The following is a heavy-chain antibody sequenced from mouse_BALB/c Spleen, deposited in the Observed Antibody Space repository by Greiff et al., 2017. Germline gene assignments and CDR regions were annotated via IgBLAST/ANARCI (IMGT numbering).Heavy chain of an antibody. Sequence: QVHVKQSGAELVRPGTSVKVSCKASGYAFTNYLIEWVKQRPGQGLEWIGVINPGSGGTNYNEKFKGKATLTADKSSSTAYMQLSSLTSDDSAVYFCAREDLLRPFAYWGQGTLVTVSA. J-gene: IGHJ3*01. V-gene: IGHV1-54*01. D-gene: IGHD1-2*01. CDR3: AREDLLRPFAY. CDR2: INPGSGGT. CDR1: GYAFTNYL.